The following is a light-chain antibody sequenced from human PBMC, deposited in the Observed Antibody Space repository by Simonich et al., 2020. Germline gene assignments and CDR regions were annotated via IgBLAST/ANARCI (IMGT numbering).Light chain of an antibody. CDR3: SSYTSSSTLV. CDR1: SSDVGGYNY. J-gene: IGLJ2*01. CDR2: DVS. V-gene: IGLV2-14*01. Sequence: QSALPQPASVSGSPGKSITISCTGTSSDVGGYNYVSWYQQHPGKAPKLMIYDVSKRPSVVSNRFSGSKSGNTASLTISGLQAEDEADYYCSSYTSSSTLVFGGGTKLTVL.